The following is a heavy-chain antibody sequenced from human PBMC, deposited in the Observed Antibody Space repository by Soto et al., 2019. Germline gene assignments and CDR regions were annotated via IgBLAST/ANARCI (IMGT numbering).Heavy chain of an antibody. CDR2: IYYSGST. CDR1: VDSISSGGYY. V-gene: IGHV4-31*03. D-gene: IGHD3-10*01. J-gene: IGHJ5*02. Sequence: SETLSLTCTFSVDSISSGGYYWSWIRQHPWKGLEWIGYIYYSGSTYYNPSLKSRVTISVDTSKNQFSLKLSSVTAADTAVYYCARSLGKKGFGELNWFEAWGQGTLVIVSS. CDR3: ARSLGKKGFGELNWFEA.